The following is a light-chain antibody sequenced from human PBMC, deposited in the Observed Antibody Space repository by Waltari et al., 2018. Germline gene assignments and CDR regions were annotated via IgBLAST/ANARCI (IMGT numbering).Light chain of an antibody. J-gene: IGLJ3*02. CDR2: SNS. CDR3: ATWDDKLNGVL. V-gene: IGLV1-44*01. CDR1: SSNIGVND. Sequence: QSALTQRPSLSGTPGQGVTISCSGASSNIGVNDVNWYQQFPGTAPKLPIFSNSRRPSGVPGRFSGSKSGISASLAISGLQSEDEADYYCATWDDKLNGVLFGGGTKLTVL.